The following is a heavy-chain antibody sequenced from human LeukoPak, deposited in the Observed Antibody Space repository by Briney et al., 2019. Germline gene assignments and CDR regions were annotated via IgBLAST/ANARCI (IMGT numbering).Heavy chain of an antibody. Sequence: SVKVSCKASGGTFSSYAISWVRQAPGQGLEWMGRIISILGIANYAQKFQGRVTITADKSTSTAYMELSSLRSEDTAVYYCARGSTFDYYYGSGSYYNGVDYWGQGTLVTVSS. J-gene: IGHJ4*02. V-gene: IGHV1-69*04. CDR1: GGTFSSYA. CDR2: IISILGIA. D-gene: IGHD3-10*01. CDR3: ARGSTFDYYYGSGSYYNGVDY.